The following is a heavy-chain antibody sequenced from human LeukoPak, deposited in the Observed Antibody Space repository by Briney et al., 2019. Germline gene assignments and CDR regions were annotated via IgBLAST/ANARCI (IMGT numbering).Heavy chain of an antibody. CDR2: IYYSGST. J-gene: IGHJ4*02. Sequence: SETLSINCTVSGGSISSYSWSWIRQPPGKGLEWIGYIYYSGSTNYNPSLKSRVTISVDTSMNQFSLKLSSVTAADTAVYYCAREKGNSYGYDYWGQGTLVTVSS. D-gene: IGHD5-18*01. V-gene: IGHV4-59*01. CDR1: GGSISSYS. CDR3: AREKGNSYGYDY.